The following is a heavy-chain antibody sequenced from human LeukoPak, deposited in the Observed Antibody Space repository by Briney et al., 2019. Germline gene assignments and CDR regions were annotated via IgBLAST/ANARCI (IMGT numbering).Heavy chain of an antibody. J-gene: IGHJ4*02. CDR3: ATQSIAAVGY. CDR1: GGSISSSSYY. V-gene: IGHV4-39*01. D-gene: IGHD6-13*01. Sequence: NPSETLSLTCTVSGGSISSSSYYWGWIRQPPGKGLEWIGSIYYSGSTYYNPSLKSRVTISVDTSNNQFSLKLSSVTAADTAVYYCATQSIAAVGYWGQGTLVTVSS. CDR2: IYYSGST.